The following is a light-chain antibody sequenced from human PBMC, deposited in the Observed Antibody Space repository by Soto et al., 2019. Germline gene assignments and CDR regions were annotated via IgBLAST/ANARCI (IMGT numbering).Light chain of an antibody. CDR3: AAWDDSLNAYV. Sequence: QSVLTQPPSASGTPGQRVTISCSGSSSNIGSNTVNWYQQLPGTAPKLVIYINIQRPSGVPDRFSGSKSGTSASLVISGLQSEDEADYYCAAWDDSLNAYVFGIGTKLTVL. V-gene: IGLV1-44*01. CDR2: INI. CDR1: SSNIGSNT. J-gene: IGLJ1*01.